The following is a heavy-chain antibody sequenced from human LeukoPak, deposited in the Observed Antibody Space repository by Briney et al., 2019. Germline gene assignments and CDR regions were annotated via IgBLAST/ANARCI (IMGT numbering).Heavy chain of an antibody. Sequence: GGSLRLPCAASGFTFSSYWMHWVRQAPGKGLVWVSRINSDGSSTSYADSVKGRFTISRDNAKNTLYLQMNSLRAEDTAVYYCAKGAYYYDSSGYYPFDYWGQGTLVTVSS. CDR3: AKGAYYYDSSGYYPFDY. CDR1: GFTFSSYW. V-gene: IGHV3-74*01. CDR2: INSDGSST. D-gene: IGHD3-22*01. J-gene: IGHJ4*02.